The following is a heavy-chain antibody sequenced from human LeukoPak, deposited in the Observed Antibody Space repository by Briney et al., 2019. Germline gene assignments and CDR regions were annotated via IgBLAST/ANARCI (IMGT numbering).Heavy chain of an antibody. CDR1: GGTFSTYA. CDR3: ARVFARGGEISGSYYYY. D-gene: IGHD3-10*01. J-gene: IGHJ4*02. Sequence: GSSVKVSCKASGGTFSTYAVNWVRQAPGQGLEWMGGISPLFGTANYAQKFQGRVTITTDESTSTAYVELSSLRSEDTAIYYCARVFARGGEISGSYYYYWGQGTLVTVSS. V-gene: IGHV1-69*05. CDR2: ISPLFGTA.